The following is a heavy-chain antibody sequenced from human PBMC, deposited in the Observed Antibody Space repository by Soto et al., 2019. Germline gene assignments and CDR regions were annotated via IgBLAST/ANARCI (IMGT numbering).Heavy chain of an antibody. D-gene: IGHD2-8*01. CDR2: ISAYNGNT. CDR3: AGLQTDYCTNGVCPGGFDP. CDR1: GYTFTSYG. V-gene: IGHV1-18*04. J-gene: IGHJ5*02. Sequence: ASVKVSCKASGYTFTSYGISWVRQAPGQGLEWMGWISAYNGNTNYAQKLQGRVTMATDTSTSTAYMELRSLRSDDTAVYYCAGLQTDYCTNGVCPGGFDPWGQGTLVTVSS.